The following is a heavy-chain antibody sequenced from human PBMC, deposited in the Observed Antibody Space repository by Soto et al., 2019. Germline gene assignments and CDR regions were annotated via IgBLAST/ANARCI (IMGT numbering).Heavy chain of an antibody. Sequence: QVQLVQSGAEVKKPGSSVKVSCKASGGTFSSYTISWVRQAPGQGLEWMGRIIPILGIANYAQKFQGSFTVTADKSTSKAYMEMSSMRSEDTAVYYCARRYCSGGSCYSGWDYYYDMDVWDQVTTVTVSS. CDR2: IIPILGIA. J-gene: IGHJ6*02. CDR3: ARRYCSGGSCYSGWDYYYDMDV. V-gene: IGHV1-69*02. CDR1: GGTFSSYT. D-gene: IGHD2-15*01.